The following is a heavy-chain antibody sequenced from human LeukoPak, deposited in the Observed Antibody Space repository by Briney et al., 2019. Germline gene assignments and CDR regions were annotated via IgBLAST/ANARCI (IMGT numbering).Heavy chain of an antibody. V-gene: IGHV3-66*02. CDR2: IYSGGTT. J-gene: IGHJ4*02. CDR1: GFTFSSKY. D-gene: IGHD2-21*01. Sequence: PGGSLRLSCAASGFTFSSKYMNWVRQAPGKGLEWVSVIYSGGTTYYADSVKGRFTMFSDSSKNTLYLQMNSLRAEDTAVYYCARDWPLDYWGQGTLVTVSS. CDR3: ARDWPLDY.